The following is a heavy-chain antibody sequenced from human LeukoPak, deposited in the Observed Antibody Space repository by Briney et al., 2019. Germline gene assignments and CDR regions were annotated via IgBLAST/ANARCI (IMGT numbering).Heavy chain of an antibody. J-gene: IGHJ4*02. D-gene: IGHD2-2*01. Sequence: PSQTLSLTCSVSGGSISSGDHYWTWIRQPPGCGLEWMGFITLYSDTTSYNPSLKSRLMISIDTSKNQFSLTLTSVTAADTAVYFCARGFGYDFADYWGQGILVTVSS. CDR3: ARGFGYDFADY. CDR2: ITLYSDTT. V-gene: IGHV4-30-4*01. CDR1: GGSISSGDHY.